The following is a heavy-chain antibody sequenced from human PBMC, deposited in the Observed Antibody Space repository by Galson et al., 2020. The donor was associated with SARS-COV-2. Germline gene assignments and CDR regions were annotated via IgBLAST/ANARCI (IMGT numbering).Heavy chain of an antibody. CDR3: TRDHSATGSTAGY. J-gene: IGHJ4*02. D-gene: IGHD1-26*01. CDR2: ITSRGPGEVA. Sequence: GGSLRLSCTGSGFTFGDYAVSWFRQAPGKGLEWVSFITSRGPGEVAQYAASVSGRFRVSRDNYRNVAYLQMDSLKTEDTGRYYSTRDHSATGSTAGYWGQGTLVIVSS. V-gene: IGHV3-49*03. CDR1: GFTFGDYA.